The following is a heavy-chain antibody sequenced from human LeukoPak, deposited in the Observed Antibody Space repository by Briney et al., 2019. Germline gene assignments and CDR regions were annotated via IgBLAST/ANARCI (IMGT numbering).Heavy chain of an antibody. CDR1: GFTFSSYG. D-gene: IGHD3-9*01. CDR3: ARDTYDILTGYSISPFDY. V-gene: IGHV3-33*01. CDR2: IWXDGSNK. Sequence: RLXXAVSGFTFSSYGMHWVRQAPGKGLEWVAVIWXDGSNKYYADSVRGRFTISRDNSKNTLYLQMNSLRAEDTAVYYCARDTYDILTGYSISPFDYWGQGTLVTVSS. J-gene: IGHJ4*02.